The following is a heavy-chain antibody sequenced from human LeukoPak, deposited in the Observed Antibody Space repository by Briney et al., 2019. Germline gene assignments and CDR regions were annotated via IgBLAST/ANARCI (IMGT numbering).Heavy chain of an antibody. CDR3: ARGPGIAAAGTEFDY. J-gene: IGHJ4*02. CDR2: ISGSGDNA. CDR1: GFTFSSYA. Sequence: PGGSLRLSCAASGFTFSSYAMSWVRQAPGKGLEWVSGISGSGDNAKYADSVKGRFTISRDNAKNSLYLQMNSLRAEDTAVYYCARGPGIAAAGTEFDYWGQGTLVTVSS. D-gene: IGHD6-13*01. V-gene: IGHV3-23*01.